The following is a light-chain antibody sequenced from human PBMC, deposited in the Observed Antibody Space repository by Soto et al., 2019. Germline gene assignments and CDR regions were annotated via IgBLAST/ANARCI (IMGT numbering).Light chain of an antibody. CDR2: AAS. J-gene: IGKJ4*01. CDR3: QQVESYPST. CDR1: QGISSF. V-gene: IGKV1-9*01. Sequence: IQLTQTPSSLSASVGDRVTITCRASQGISSFLAWYQQKPGKAPKLLIYAASSLQSGIPSRFSGSGFGTDFTLTITSLQPEDFATYYCQQVESYPSTFGGGTKVVMK.